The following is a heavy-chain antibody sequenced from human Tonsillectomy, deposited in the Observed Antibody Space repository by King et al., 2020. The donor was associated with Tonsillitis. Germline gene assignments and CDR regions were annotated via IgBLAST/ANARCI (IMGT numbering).Heavy chain of an antibody. D-gene: IGHD3-22*01. V-gene: IGHV3-11*06. CDR1: GFTFSDYY. CDR3: ARSRNHYDSRGPDSDWYFDL. Sequence: VQLVESGGGLVKPGGSLRLSCAASGFTFSDYYMSWIRQAPGKGLEWISYISSSSSYTNYADSVKGRFTISGDNANNSLYLQMNSLRAEDTAVYYCARSRNHYDSRGPDSDWYFDLWGRGTLVTVSS. CDR2: ISSSSSYT. J-gene: IGHJ2*01.